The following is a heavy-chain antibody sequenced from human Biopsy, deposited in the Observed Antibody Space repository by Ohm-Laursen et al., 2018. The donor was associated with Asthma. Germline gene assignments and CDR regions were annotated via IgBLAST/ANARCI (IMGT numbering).Heavy chain of an antibody. Sequence: GALVKVSCKSLGGTFNTYVIGWARQAPGHGLEWMGGTNSVFGTTTYPQKFQDRVTITADDSTSTVYMELSSLRSEDTAVYYCARKAGSCISRTCYSLDFWGQGTLVTVSS. CDR3: ARKAGSCISRTCYSLDF. CDR2: TNSVFGTT. CDR1: GGTFNTYV. D-gene: IGHD2-2*01. J-gene: IGHJ4*02. V-gene: IGHV1-69*13.